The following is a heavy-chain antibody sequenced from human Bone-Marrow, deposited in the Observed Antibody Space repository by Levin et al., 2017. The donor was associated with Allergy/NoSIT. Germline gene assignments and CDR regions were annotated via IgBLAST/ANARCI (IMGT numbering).Heavy chain of an antibody. CDR3: ARAEYYYDSSGYWGWFDP. J-gene: IGHJ5*02. CDR2: ISSSGSTI. D-gene: IGHD3-22*01. V-gene: IGHV3-11*01. Sequence: GGSLRLSCAASGFTFSDYYMSWIRQAPGKGLEWVSYISSSGSTIYYADSVKGRFTISRDNAKNSLYLQMNSLRAEDTAVYYCARAEYYYDSSGYWGWFDPWGQGTLVTVSS. CDR1: GFTFSDYY.